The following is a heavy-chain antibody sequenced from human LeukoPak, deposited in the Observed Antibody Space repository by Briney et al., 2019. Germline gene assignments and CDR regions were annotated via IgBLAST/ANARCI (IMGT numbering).Heavy chain of an antibody. J-gene: IGHJ4*02. D-gene: IGHD5-12*01. Sequence: GPVKVSCKASGYTFTGYYMHWVRRAPGQGLEWMGWINPNSGGTNYAQKFQGRVTMTRDTSISTAYLELSRLRSDDTAVYYCARVGGGYSGYLYCFDYWGEGTLVTVSS. CDR3: ARVGGGYSGYLYCFDY. CDR1: GYTFTGYY. V-gene: IGHV1-2*02. CDR2: INPNSGGT.